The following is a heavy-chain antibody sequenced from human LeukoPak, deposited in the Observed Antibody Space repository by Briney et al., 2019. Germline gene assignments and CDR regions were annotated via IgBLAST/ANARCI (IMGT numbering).Heavy chain of an antibody. CDR2: ISYDGSNK. V-gene: IGHV3-30*18. CDR3: AKEVAVRVPYYFDY. CDR1: GFTFSSYG. J-gene: IGHJ4*02. D-gene: IGHD6-19*01. Sequence: GRSLRLSCAASGFTFSSYGTHWVRQAPGKGLEWVAVISYDGSNKYYADSVKGRFTISRDNSKNTLYLQMNSLRAEDTAVYYCAKEVAVRVPYYFDYWGQGTLVTVSS.